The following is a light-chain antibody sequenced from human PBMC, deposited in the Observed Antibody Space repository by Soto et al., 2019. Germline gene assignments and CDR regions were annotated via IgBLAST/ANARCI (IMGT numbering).Light chain of an antibody. CDR3: QQYGSSPIT. V-gene: IGKV3-20*01. CDR1: HSVSRDY. CDR2: GAS. J-gene: IGKJ5*01. Sequence: EIVLTQSPDTLSLSPGGRATLSCRASHSVSRDYLGWYQQTPGQAPRLLIFGASSRATGIPDRFTGSGSGTDFTLTISRLEPDDSAVYYCQQYGSSPITFGQGTRLEMK.